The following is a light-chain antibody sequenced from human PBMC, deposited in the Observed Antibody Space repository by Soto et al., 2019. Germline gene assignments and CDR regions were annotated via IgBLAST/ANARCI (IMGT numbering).Light chain of an antibody. Sequence: DIVMTQTPLSLSVTPGQPASISCKSSQTLLRSDGKNYMYWYLQKPGQPPQLLISEVSNRFSGVPDKFSGGGSRTDFPLKISRVEAEDVGVYYCLQTIRLPYTFGQGTKLEIK. CDR2: EVS. J-gene: IGKJ2*01. CDR3: LQTIRLPYT. CDR1: QTLLRSDGKNY. V-gene: IGKV2D-29*01.